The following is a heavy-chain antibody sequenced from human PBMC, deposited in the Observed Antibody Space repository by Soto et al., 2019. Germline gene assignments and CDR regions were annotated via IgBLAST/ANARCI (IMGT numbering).Heavy chain of an antibody. V-gene: IGHV3-23*01. Sequence: EVQLLESGGGLVQPGGSLRLSCAVSGFTLSSYDMSWVRQAPGKGLEWGSAISGSDGSTYYADSVKGRFAISRDKSKNTLYLQMNSLRAEDTAVYYCAKFPYYYGHTFDYWGQGTLLTVS. CDR3: AKFPYYYGHTFDY. J-gene: IGHJ4*02. CDR1: GFTLSSYD. D-gene: IGHD3-10*01. CDR2: ISGSDGST.